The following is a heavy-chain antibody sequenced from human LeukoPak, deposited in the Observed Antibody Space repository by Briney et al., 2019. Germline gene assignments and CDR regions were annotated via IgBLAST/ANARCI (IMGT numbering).Heavy chain of an antibody. CDR1: GFTFSDYY. V-gene: IGHV3-11*01. CDR2: ISSSGSTI. D-gene: IGHD3-22*01. CDR3: AKDRRRSMIVVPYGMDV. J-gene: IGHJ6*02. Sequence: PGGSLRLSCAASGFTFSDYYMSWIRQAPGKGLEWVSYISSSGSTIYYADSVKGRFTISRDNSKNTLYLQMNSLRAEDTAVYYCAKDRRRSMIVVPYGMDVWGQGTTVTVSS.